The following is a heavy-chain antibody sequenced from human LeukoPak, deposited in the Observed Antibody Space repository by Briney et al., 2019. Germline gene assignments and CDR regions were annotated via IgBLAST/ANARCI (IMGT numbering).Heavy chain of an antibody. CDR2: INHSGST. V-gene: IGHV4-34*01. J-gene: IGHJ3*02. CDR1: GGSFSGYY. CDR3: ARRAGIQLWLLELGDAFDI. Sequence: SETLSLTCAVYGGSFSGYYWSWIRQPPGKGLEWIGEINHSGSTNYNPSLKSRVTISVDTSKNQFSLKLSSVTAADTAVYYCARRAGIQLWLLELGDAFDIWGQGTMVTVSS. D-gene: IGHD5-18*01.